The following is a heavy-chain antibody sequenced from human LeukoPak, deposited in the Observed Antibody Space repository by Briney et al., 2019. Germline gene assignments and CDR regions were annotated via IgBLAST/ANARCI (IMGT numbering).Heavy chain of an antibody. V-gene: IGHV3-23*01. D-gene: IGHD1-26*01. CDR2: ISGSGGNT. CDR3: AKDLQRMRPSGSYSPLTPPVFDY. CDR1: GFTVNTYA. Sequence: GGSLRLSCAASGFTVNTYAMSWVRQAPGKGLEWVSGISGSGGNTYYADSVKGRFTISRDNSKNTLYLQMNSLTAEDTAVYYCAKDLQRMRPSGSYSPLTPPVFDYWGQGTLVIVSS. J-gene: IGHJ4*02.